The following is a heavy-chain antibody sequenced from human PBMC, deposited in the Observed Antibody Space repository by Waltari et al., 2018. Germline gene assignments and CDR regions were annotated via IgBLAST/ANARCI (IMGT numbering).Heavy chain of an antibody. Sequence: QMQMQESGPGPVRPPEPLSLTCPVPGCPITPMTYFWGWIRQPPVKGLEWIASFSYNGNTYYNPSLKSRVTISGDTSKNQFSLLLSSVTAADTAVYYCARGLGAIYWGHGTLVTVSS. CDR2: FSYNGNT. V-gene: IGHV4-39*07. D-gene: IGHD2-21*01. CDR3: ARGLGAIY. CDR1: GCPITPMTYF. J-gene: IGHJ4*01.